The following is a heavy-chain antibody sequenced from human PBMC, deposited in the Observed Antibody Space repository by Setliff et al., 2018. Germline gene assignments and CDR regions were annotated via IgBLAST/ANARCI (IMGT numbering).Heavy chain of an antibody. CDR1: VYSISRDCH. CDR3: ARRATYYNFWSGYYDY. Sequence: SETLSLTCAVSVYSISRDCHWGWIRQPPGKGLEWIGSIYYSGSTYYNPSLKSRVTISVDTSKNQFSLKLSSVTAADTAVYYCARRATYYNFWSGYYDYWGQGTLVTVSS. J-gene: IGHJ4*02. V-gene: IGHV4-38-2*01. CDR2: IYYSGST. D-gene: IGHD3-3*01.